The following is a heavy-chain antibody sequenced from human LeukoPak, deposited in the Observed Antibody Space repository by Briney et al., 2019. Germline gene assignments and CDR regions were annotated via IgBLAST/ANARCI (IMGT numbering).Heavy chain of an antibody. V-gene: IGHV3-23*01. D-gene: IGHD6-25*01. CDR3: AKFFAPSGGASGWTWTIDN. CDR1: GFTFSSSA. J-gene: IGHJ4*02. CDR2: ISASGGST. Sequence: PGGSLRLSCAASGFTFSSSAMSWVRQVPGKGLEWVSGISASGGSTYYADSVRGRFTISRDNSKNTLYVQMNSLRDEDTAVYYCAKFFAPSGGASGWTWTIDNWGQGTLVIVSS.